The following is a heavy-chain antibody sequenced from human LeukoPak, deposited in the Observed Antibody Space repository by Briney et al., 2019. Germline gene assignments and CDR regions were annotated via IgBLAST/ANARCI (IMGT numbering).Heavy chain of an antibody. CDR3: ARSTYGSGSYGY. V-gene: IGHV4-61*05. CDR2: IYYSGST. D-gene: IGHD3-10*01. J-gene: IGHJ4*02. Sequence: SETLSLTCTVSGGSISSSSYYWGWIRQPPGKGLEWIGYIYYSGSTNYNPSLKSRVTISVDTSKNQFSLKLSSVTAADTAVYYCARSTYGSGSYGYWGQGTLVTVSS. CDR1: GGSISSSSYY.